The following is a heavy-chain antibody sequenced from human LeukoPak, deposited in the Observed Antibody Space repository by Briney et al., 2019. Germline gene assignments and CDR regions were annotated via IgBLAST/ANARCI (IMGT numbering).Heavy chain of an antibody. CDR3: AKAYGSRLLKGNHQYMDV. CDR2: IRYDGNEK. D-gene: IGHD2-21*02. V-gene: IGHV3-30*02. CDR1: RLILSIYG. Sequence: GGSLTLSCVAPRLILSIYGMHWVRQAPGKGLDWVSFIRYDGNEKQYEDSMRGRVTISRDNSKGTLFLQMTSLRPEDTAVYYCAKAYGSRLLKGNHQYMDVWGKGTTVIVSS. J-gene: IGHJ6*04.